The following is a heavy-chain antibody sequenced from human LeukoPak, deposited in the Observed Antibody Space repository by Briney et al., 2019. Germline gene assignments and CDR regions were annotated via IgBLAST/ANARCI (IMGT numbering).Heavy chain of an antibody. D-gene: IGHD2-2*03. CDR2: IYYSGST. Sequence: SETLSLSCTVSGGSISSYYWSWIRQPPGKGLEWIGYIYYSGSTNYNPSLKSRVTISVDTSKNQFSLKLSSVTAADTAVYYCASGYCSSTSCLFDPWGQGTLGTVSS. CDR3: ASGYCSSTSCLFDP. V-gene: IGHV4-59*01. CDR1: GGSISSYY. J-gene: IGHJ5*02.